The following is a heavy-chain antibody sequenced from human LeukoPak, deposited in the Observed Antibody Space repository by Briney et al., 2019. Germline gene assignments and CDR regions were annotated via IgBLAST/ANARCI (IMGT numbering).Heavy chain of an antibody. CDR2: IWYDGSYK. J-gene: IGHJ4*02. Sequence: PGGSLRLSCVASGFTLSNSGMHWVRQAPGKGLDWVAVIWYDGSYKYYADSVKGRFTISRENPKNTLYLQMNSLRAEDTGIYYCAKVVQYTASTGTGLDYWGQGTLVTVSS. V-gene: IGHV3-33*06. CDR1: GFTLSNSG. D-gene: IGHD6-13*01. CDR3: AKVVQYTASTGTGLDY.